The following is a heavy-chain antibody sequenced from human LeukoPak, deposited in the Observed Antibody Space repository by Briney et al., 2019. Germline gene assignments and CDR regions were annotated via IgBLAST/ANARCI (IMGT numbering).Heavy chain of an antibody. J-gene: IGHJ1*01. V-gene: IGHV4-34*01. CDR2: INHSGST. D-gene: IGHD2-15*01. CDR1: GGSISSYY. Sequence: KPSETLSLTCTVSGGSISSYYWSWIRQPPGKGLEWIGEINHSGSTNSNPSLKSRVTISVDTSKNQFSLKLSSVTAADTAMYYCARRLLGYCSGGSCYSGYFQHWGQGTLVTVSS. CDR3: ARRLLGYCSGGSCYSGYFQH.